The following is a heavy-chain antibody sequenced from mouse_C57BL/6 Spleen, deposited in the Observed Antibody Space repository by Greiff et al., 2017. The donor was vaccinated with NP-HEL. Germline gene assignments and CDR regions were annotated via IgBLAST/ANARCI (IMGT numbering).Heavy chain of an antibody. Sequence: VKLVESGPGLVAPSQSLSITCTVSGFSLTSYGVDWVRQSPGKGLEWLGVIWGVGSTNYNSALQSRLSIRKDNSKSQVFLTMNSLQTDDTAMYYCAIALPALMDDWGQGTSVTVSS. CDR3: AIALPALMDD. CDR2: IWGVGST. V-gene: IGHV2-6*01. CDR1: GFSLTSYG. J-gene: IGHJ4*01. D-gene: IGHD6-1*01.